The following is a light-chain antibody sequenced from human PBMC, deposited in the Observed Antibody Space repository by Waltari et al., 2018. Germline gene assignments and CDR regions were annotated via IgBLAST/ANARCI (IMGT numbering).Light chain of an antibody. CDR1: SSDVGGSNY. J-gene: IGLJ2*01. Sequence: QSALTQPPSASGSPGQSVTISCTGTSSDVGGSNYVSWYQQHPGKAPKLMIYEVSKRPSGVPDRFSGPKSGNTASLTVSGLQAEDEADYYCSSYAGSNNLVFGGGTKLTVL. V-gene: IGLV2-8*01. CDR3: SSYAGSNNLV. CDR2: EVS.